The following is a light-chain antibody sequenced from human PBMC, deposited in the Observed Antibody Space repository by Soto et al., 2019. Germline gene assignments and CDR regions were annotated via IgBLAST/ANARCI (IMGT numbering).Light chain of an antibody. Sequence: QPVLTQPPSASASLGASVTLTCTLSSGYSNYKVDWYQQRPGKGPRFVMRVGTGGIVGSKGDGIPDRFSVLGSGLNRYLTIKNIQEEDESDYHCGADHGSGGNFVPTVVFGGGTKLTVL. CDR1: SGYSNYK. CDR3: GADHGSGGNFVPTVV. J-gene: IGLJ3*02. V-gene: IGLV9-49*01. CDR2: VGTGGIVG.